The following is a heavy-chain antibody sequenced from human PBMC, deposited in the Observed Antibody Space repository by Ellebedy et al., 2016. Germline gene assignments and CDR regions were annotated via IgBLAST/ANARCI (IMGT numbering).Heavy chain of an antibody. CDR2: INANSGTP. CDR3: ARAESSGHFYYYGMDI. D-gene: IGHD6-19*01. CDR1: GYDFSNYA. J-gene: IGHJ6*02. Sequence: ASVKVSCKASGYDFSNYAISWVRRAPGQGLEWMGWINANSGTPTYAQGFTGRVVLSLDKSVTTSYLEISTLKAEDTGIYYCARAESSGHFYYYGMDIWGQGTMVTVSS. V-gene: IGHV7-4-1*01.